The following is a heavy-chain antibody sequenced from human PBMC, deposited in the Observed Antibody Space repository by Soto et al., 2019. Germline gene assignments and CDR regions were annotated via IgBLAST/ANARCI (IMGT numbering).Heavy chain of an antibody. J-gene: IGHJ6*02. CDR1: GFTFSSYA. V-gene: IGHV3-23*01. CDR2: ISGSGGST. Sequence: EVQLLESGGGLVQPGGSLRLSCAASGFTFSSYAMSWVRQAPGKGLEWVSAISGSGGSTYYADSVKGRFTISRDNSKNTLYLQMNSLRAEDTAVYYFASHYDFWSGYYYYGMDVWGQGTTVTVSS. CDR3: ASHYDFWSGYYYYGMDV. D-gene: IGHD3-3*01.